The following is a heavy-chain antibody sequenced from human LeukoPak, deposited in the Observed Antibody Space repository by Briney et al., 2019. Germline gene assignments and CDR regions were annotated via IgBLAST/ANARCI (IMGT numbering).Heavy chain of an antibody. Sequence: SVKVSCKASGGTFSSYAISWVRQAPGQGVEWMGGIIPIFGTANYAQKFHGRVTITADESTSTAYMELSSLRSEDTAVSYCASLPTYYYDSSALDIWGQGTMVTVSS. CDR3: ASLPTYYYDSSALDI. V-gene: IGHV1-69*13. CDR1: GGTFSSYA. CDR2: IIPIFGTA. J-gene: IGHJ3*02. D-gene: IGHD3-22*01.